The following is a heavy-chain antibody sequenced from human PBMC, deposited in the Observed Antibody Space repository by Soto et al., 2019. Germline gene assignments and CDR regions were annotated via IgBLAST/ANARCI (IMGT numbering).Heavy chain of an antibody. CDR1: GGSISNYY. D-gene: IGHD3-10*01. Sequence: QVPLQESGPGLVKPSETLSLSCTVSGGSISNYYWSWFRQTPGKGLEWIGYGHDSWGSNYNPTLKRRVAISLYTSTSQFSLKLTSVTATDTAAYDCSRQGFGALPGLVDVWGQGTTVTVSS. CDR2: GHDSWGS. CDR3: SRQGFGALPGLVDV. J-gene: IGHJ6*02. V-gene: IGHV4-59*08.